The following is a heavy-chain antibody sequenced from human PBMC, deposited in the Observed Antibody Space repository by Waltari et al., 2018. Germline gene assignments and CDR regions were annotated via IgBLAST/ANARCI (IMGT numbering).Heavy chain of an antibody. CDR1: GYSISSGYY. J-gene: IGHJ4*02. D-gene: IGHD2-15*01. CDR3: ARGAMVVAATQFDY. CDR2: IYHSGSN. Sequence: QVQLQESGPGLVKPSETLSLTCAVSGYSISSGYYWGWIRQPPGKGLEWIGSIYHSGSNYYNPSLKSGVTISVDTSKNQFSLKLSSVTAADTAVYYCARGAMVVAATQFDYWGQGTLVTVSS. V-gene: IGHV4-38-2*01.